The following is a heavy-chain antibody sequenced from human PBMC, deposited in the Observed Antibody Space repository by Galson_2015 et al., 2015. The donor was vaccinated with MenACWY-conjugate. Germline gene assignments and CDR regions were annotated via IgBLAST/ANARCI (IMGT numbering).Heavy chain of an antibody. J-gene: IGHJ1*01. CDR1: GFTFSSYS. D-gene: IGHD6-13*01. Sequence: SLRLSCAASGFTFSSYSMNWVRQAPGKGLEWVSSISSSSSYIYYADSVKGRFTISRDNAKNSLYLQMNSLRAEDTAVYYCARGAGAGAGTAEFFQHWGQGTLVTVSS. CDR2: ISSSSSYI. V-gene: IGHV3-21*01. CDR3: ARGAGAGAGTAEFFQH.